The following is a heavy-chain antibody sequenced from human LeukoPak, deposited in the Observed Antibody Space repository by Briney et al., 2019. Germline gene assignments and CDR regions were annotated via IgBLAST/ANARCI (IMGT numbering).Heavy chain of an antibody. CDR2: LSPDGSST. J-gene: IGHJ4*02. Sequence: PGGSLRLSCAASGFTFSSYWMQWVRQAPGKGLVWVSRLSPDGSSTTSADSVKGRFTISRDNSKNTLYLQMNSLRAEDTAVYYCAKYGSEQWPPDFDYWGQGTLVTVSS. CDR3: AKYGSEQWPPDFDY. D-gene: IGHD6-19*01. CDR1: GFTFSSYW. V-gene: IGHV3-74*01.